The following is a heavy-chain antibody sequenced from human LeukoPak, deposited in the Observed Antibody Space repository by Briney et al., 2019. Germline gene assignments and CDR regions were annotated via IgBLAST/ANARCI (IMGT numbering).Heavy chain of an antibody. CDR2: IYHSGST. J-gene: IGHJ4*02. V-gene: IGHV4-38-2*02. D-gene: IGHD2-2*01. CDR1: GYSISSGYY. Sequence: ETLSLTCTVSGYSISSGYYWGWIRQPPGKGLEWIGSIYHSGSTYYNPSLKSRVTISVDTPKNQFSLKLSSVTAADTAVYYCARVDQLLHYYFDYWGQGTLVTVSS. CDR3: ARVDQLLHYYFDY.